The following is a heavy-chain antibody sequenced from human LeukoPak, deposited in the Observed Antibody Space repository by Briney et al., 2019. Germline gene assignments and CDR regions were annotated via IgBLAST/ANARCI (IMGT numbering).Heavy chain of an antibody. CDR2: IYYSGST. V-gene: IGHV4-59*01. D-gene: IGHD1-1*01. Sequence: SETLSLTSTVSGGSISSYYWSWIRQPPGKGLEWIGYIYYSGSTNYNPSLKSRVTISVDTSKNQFSLKLSSVTAADTAVYYCARANWKEDAFDIWGQGTMVTVSS. J-gene: IGHJ3*02. CDR3: ARANWKEDAFDI. CDR1: GGSISSYY.